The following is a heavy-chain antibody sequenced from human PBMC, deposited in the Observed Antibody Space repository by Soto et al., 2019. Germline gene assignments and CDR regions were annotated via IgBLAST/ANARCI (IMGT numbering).Heavy chain of an antibody. CDR2: IIPILGIA. CDR3: ARAAMAHAPPDY. J-gene: IGHJ4*02. Sequence: QVQLVQSGAEVKKPGSSVKVSCKASGGTFSSYTISWVRQAPGQGLEWMGRIIPILGIANYAQKFQGRVTIAADKSTSTAYMELSSLRSEDTAVYYCARAAMAHAPPDYWGQGTLVTVSS. V-gene: IGHV1-69*02. D-gene: IGHD5-18*01. CDR1: GGTFSSYT.